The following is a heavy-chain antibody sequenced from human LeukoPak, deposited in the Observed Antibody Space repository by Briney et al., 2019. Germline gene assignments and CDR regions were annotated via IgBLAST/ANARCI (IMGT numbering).Heavy chain of an antibody. CDR3: ARVYYDILTGYYRESGYFDY. Sequence: SETLSLTCTVSGGSISSGSYYWSWIRQPAGKGLEWIGYIYYSGSTNYNPSLKSRVTISVDTSKNQFSLKLSSVTAADTAVYYCARVYYDILTGYYRESGYFDYWGQGTLVTVSS. CDR1: GGSISSGSYY. V-gene: IGHV4-61*10. J-gene: IGHJ4*02. CDR2: IYYSGST. D-gene: IGHD3-9*01.